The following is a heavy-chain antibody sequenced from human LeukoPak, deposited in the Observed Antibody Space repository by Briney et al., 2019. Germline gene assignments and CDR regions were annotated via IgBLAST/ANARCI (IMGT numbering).Heavy chain of an antibody. D-gene: IGHD5-12*01. CDR1: GDSVSSNTAT. J-gene: IGHJ4*02. Sequence: SQTLSLTCAISGDSVSSNTATWSWIRLSPSRGLEWLGRTYYRSKWSNEYAVTVKSRTTINSDTSKNQFSLQLNSVTPEDTAVYYCARGIYSIGFDYWGQGTLVTVSP. V-gene: IGHV6-1*01. CDR2: TYYRSKWSN. CDR3: ARGIYSIGFDY.